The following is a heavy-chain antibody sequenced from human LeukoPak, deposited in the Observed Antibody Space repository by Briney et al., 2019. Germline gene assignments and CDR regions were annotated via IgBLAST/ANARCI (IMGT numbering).Heavy chain of an antibody. CDR3: VRSLDY. Sequence: GGSLRLSCAASGFTFSSYWMSWVRQAPGKGLEWVSVITGSGGFTQYADSVKGRFTISRDNSKNTVYLQMNSLRVEDTALYYCVRSLDYWGQGTLVTVSS. V-gene: IGHV3-23*01. CDR1: GFTFSSYW. CDR2: ITGSGGFT. J-gene: IGHJ4*02.